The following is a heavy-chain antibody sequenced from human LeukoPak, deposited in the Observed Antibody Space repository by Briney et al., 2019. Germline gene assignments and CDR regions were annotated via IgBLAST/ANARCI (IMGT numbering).Heavy chain of an antibody. V-gene: IGHV4-34*01. J-gene: IGHJ4*02. Sequence: PSETLSLTCAIYGGSVSGYFWIWIRQPPGKGLEWIGEINNSGSAKYNPSLKSRVTISVDTPKNQSSLKLNAVTAAATAVYYCARGSAYCSTTSCSSPADYWGQGNLVTVSS. D-gene: IGHD2-2*01. CDR1: GGSVSGYF. CDR2: INNSGSA. CDR3: ARGSAYCSTTSCSSPADY.